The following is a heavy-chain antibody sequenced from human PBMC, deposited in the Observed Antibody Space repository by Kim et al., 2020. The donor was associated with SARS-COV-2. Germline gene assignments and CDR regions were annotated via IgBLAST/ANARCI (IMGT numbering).Heavy chain of an antibody. J-gene: IGHJ6*02. V-gene: IGHV1-18*04. CDR3: ARSNKITIFRGSVTPPHRKYGMDV. CDR2: ISAYNGNT. D-gene: IGHD3-3*01. CDR1: GYTFTSYG. Sequence: ASVKVSCKASGYTFTSYGISWVRQAPGQGLEWMGWISAYNGNTNYAQKLQSRVTMTTDTSTSTAYMELRSLRSDDTAVYYCARSNKITIFRGSVTPPHRKYGMDVWGQGTTVTVSS.